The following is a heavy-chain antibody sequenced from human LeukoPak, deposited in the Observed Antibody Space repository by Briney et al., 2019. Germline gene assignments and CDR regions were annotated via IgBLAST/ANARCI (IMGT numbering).Heavy chain of an antibody. Sequence: GASVKVSCKASVYTFTSYAMHWVRQAPGQRLEWMGRINGGTGNTKYSQEFQGRVTITRDTSASTAYMEVSSLRSEDMAVYYCARARYESRIWPKSRYDYYYYMDVWGKGTTVTVSS. J-gene: IGHJ6*03. CDR3: ARARYESRIWPKSRYDYYYYMDV. CDR2: INGGTGNT. D-gene: IGHD3-3*01. V-gene: IGHV1-3*03. CDR1: VYTFTSYA.